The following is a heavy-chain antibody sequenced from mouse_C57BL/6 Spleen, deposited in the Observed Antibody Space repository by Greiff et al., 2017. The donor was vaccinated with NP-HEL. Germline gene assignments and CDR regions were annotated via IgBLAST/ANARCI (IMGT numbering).Heavy chain of an antibody. V-gene: IGHV1-52*01. CDR2: IAPSASET. D-gene: IGHD2-14*01. J-gene: IGHJ2*01. Sequence: QVQLQQPGAELVRPGSSVTLSCKASGYTFTSYWMHWVKQRPIQGLEWIGNIAPSASETHSPQTFKDKATLTVDKSSSTAYMQLSSLTSEDSAVYYCARGTRRGYFDYWGQGTTLTVSS. CDR3: ARGTRRGYFDY. CDR1: GYTFTSYW.